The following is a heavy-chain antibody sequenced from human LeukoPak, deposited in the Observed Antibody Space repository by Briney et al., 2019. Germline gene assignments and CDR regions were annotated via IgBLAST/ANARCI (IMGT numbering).Heavy chain of an antibody. Sequence: PGGSLRLSCAASGFTFSSYGMHWVRQAPGKGLEWVSGMSGSGGSTYYADTVKGRFTISRDNSKNTLYLQMNSLRAEDTAVYYCAKEGGFWSGYYLDYWGQGTLVTVSS. D-gene: IGHD3-3*01. J-gene: IGHJ4*02. CDR1: GFTFSSYG. CDR3: AKEGGFWSGYYLDY. V-gene: IGHV3-23*01. CDR2: MSGSGGST.